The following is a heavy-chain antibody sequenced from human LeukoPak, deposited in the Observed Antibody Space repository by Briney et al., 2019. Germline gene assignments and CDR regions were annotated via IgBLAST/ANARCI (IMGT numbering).Heavy chain of an antibody. CDR1: GFTFSSYS. CDR2: ISSSSSYI. Sequence: AGGSLRLSCAASGFTFSSYSMNWVRQAPGKGLEWVSSISSSSSYIYYADSVKGRFTISRDNAKNSLYLQMNSLRAEDTAVYYCARDRGLRYFDWLLYNWFDPWGQGTLVTVSS. V-gene: IGHV3-21*01. CDR3: ARDRGLRYFDWLLYNWFDP. J-gene: IGHJ5*02. D-gene: IGHD3-9*01.